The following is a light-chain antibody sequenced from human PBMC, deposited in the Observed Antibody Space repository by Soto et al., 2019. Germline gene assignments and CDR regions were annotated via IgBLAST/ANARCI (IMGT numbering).Light chain of an antibody. J-gene: IGLJ1*01. CDR2: DVS. Sequence: QSALTQPRSVSGSPGQSVTISCTGTSSDVGGYNYVSWYQQHPGKAPKLMIYDVSKRPSGVPDRFSGSKSGNTASLTISGPQAGDEADYYCCSSAGPYPYVFGTGTK. CDR1: SSDVGGYNY. V-gene: IGLV2-11*01. CDR3: CSSAGPYPYV.